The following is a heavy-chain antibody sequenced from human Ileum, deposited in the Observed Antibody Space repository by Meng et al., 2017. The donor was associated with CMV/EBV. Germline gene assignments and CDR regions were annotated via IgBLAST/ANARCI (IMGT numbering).Heavy chain of an antibody. CDR2: IKTSAGGGTT. CDR1: GFTFSTAN. J-gene: IGHJ4*02. D-gene: IGHD6-13*01. CDR3: TTGYSNWYFG. V-gene: IGHV3-15*01. Sequence: AASGFTFSTANMGWVRQAPGKGLEWVGRIKTSAGGGTTEYNSLLRDRFTISRDDSKSTVFLQMNSLKTEDTAIYYCTTGYSNWYFGWGQGTLVTVSS.